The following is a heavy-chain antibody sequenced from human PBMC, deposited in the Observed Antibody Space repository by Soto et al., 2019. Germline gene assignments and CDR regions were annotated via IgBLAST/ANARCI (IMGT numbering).Heavy chain of an antibody. CDR3: ARQDLRFLVDY. CDR2: IRSKVSGGTI. D-gene: IGHD3-3*01. Sequence: GGSLRLSCTASGFTFGDYAVSWFRQAPGRGLEWVGFIRSKVSGGTIEYAASVKGRFTISRDDSKSIAYLQMSSLKTGDTAVYYCARQDLRFLVDYWGQGTLVTVSS. V-gene: IGHV3-49*03. CDR1: GFTFGDYA. J-gene: IGHJ4*02.